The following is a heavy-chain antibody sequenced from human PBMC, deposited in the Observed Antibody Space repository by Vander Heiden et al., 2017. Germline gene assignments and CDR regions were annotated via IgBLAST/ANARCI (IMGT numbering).Heavy chain of an antibody. D-gene: IGHD3-10*01. V-gene: IGHV3-53*01. CDR1: GLTVSSTY. J-gene: IGHJ4*02. CDR3: ARVRYGSGKGEIDY. Sequence: EVQLVEFGGGLIQPGGSRNLSCAASGLTVSSTYMSWVRQAPGKGLEWVSVIYSDGSTYYADSVKGRFTISRDNSKNTLYFQMNSLRAEDTAVYYCARVRYGSGKGEIDYWGQGTLVTVSS. CDR2: IYSDGST.